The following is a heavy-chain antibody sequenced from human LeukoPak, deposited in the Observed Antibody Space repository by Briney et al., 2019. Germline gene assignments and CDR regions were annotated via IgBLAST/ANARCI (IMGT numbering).Heavy chain of an antibody. CDR2: ITSSSTYT. D-gene: IGHD5-12*01. CDR1: GFSFSSYN. CDR3: ARVGWLRGLDI. Sequence: GGSLRLSCAASGFSFSSYNMNWVRQTPGKGLEWVSSITSSSTYTFYADSVKGRFTISRDNARNSLYPQMNSLRAEDTAVYYCARVGWLRGLDIWGQGTMVTVSS. J-gene: IGHJ3*02. V-gene: IGHV3-21*01.